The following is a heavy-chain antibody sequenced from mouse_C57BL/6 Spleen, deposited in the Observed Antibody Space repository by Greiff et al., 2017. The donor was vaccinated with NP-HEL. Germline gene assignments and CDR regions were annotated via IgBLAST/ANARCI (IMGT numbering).Heavy chain of an antibody. D-gene: IGHD1-1*01. J-gene: IGHJ4*01. CDR2: IDPSDSYT. CDR3: ARGGSYYAMDY. Sequence: QVQLQQPGAELVMPGASVKLSCTASGYTFTSYWMPWVKQRPGQGLEWIGEIDPSDSYTNYNQKFKGKSTLTVDKSSSTAYMQLSSLTSEDSSVYYCARGGSYYAMDYWGQGPSVTFSS. CDR1: GYTFTSYW. V-gene: IGHV1-69*01.